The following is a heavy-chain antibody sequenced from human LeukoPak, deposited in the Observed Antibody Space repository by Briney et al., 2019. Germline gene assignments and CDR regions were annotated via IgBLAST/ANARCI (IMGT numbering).Heavy chain of an antibody. V-gene: IGHV3-30*03. Sequence: GRSLRLSCAASGFNFSSYGMHWVRQAPGKGLEWVAVISYDGSNKKYADSVKGRFTISRDNSKNTMYVEMNSLRAEDTAVYYCARGYSSSWLGYFDYWGQGNLVTVSS. CDR2: ISYDGSNK. CDR1: GFNFSSYG. D-gene: IGHD6-13*01. J-gene: IGHJ4*02. CDR3: ARGYSSSWLGYFDY.